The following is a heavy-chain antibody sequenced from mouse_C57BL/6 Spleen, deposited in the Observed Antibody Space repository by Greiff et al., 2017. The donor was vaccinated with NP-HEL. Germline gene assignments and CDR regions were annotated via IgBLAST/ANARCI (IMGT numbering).Heavy chain of an antibody. Sequence: QVQLQQPGAELVRPGTSVKLSCKASGYTFTSYWMHWVKQRPGQGLEWIGVIDPSDSYTNYNQKFKGQATLTVDTSSSTAYMQLSSLTAEDSAVYYCARSYGSSYVPYYAMDYWGQGTSVTVSS. D-gene: IGHD1-1*01. J-gene: IGHJ4*01. CDR1: GYTFTSYW. CDR3: ARSYGSSYVPYYAMDY. CDR2: IDPSDSYT. V-gene: IGHV1-59*01.